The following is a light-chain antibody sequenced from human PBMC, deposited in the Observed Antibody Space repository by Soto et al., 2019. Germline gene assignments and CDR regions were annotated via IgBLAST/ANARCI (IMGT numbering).Light chain of an antibody. CDR3: QQTYNSHT. CDR2: AAS. CDR1: QNIANH. Sequence: DIPMTQSPSSLSASVGDRVTITCRASQNIANHLNWYQHKPGKAPKLLIYAASALQSGVPSRFSGSGSETDFTLTITRLQPEDFATYYCQQTYNSHTFGQGTKLEIK. V-gene: IGKV1-39*01. J-gene: IGKJ2*01.